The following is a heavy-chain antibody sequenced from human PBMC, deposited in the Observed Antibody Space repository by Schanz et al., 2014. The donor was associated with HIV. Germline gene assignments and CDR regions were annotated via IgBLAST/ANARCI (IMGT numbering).Heavy chain of an antibody. V-gene: IGHV3-33*01. CDR2: IWYDGSKT. CDR1: GFSFSSHG. CDR3: ASPLLYDSLDV. Sequence: QVQLVESGGCVVQPGRSLRLSCAASGFSFSSHGMHWVRQPPGKGLEWVSYIWYDGSKTYYADSVKGRFTISRDNSKNTLYLQMNSLRAEDTAVYYCASPLLYDSLDVWGQGTTVTVSS. J-gene: IGHJ6*02. D-gene: IGHD3-22*01.